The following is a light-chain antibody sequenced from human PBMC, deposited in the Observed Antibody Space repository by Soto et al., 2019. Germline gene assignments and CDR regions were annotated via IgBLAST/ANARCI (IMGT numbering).Light chain of an antibody. Sequence: DIQITQSPSSLSASLGDRVTISCRASQGISTYLAWYQQKPGKAPTLLISDVSRLESGVPSRFSGSGSGTEFTLTISGLQPDDFATYYCHQYNYLHTFGQGTK. CDR3: HQYNYLHT. V-gene: IGKV1-5*01. J-gene: IGKJ2*01. CDR1: QGISTY. CDR2: DVS.